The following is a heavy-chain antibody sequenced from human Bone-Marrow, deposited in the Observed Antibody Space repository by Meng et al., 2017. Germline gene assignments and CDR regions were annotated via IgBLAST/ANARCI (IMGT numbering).Heavy chain of an antibody. D-gene: IGHD6-13*01. CDR3: ARGPRRAIAAAGTGYFDL. V-gene: IGHV4-34*01. J-gene: IGHJ2*01. Sequence: VRVQQWVAVRLKPSETLPLTWAVYRGSFCGSYWSWIRQPPGKGLEWIGKINHSGSTNYNPSLKSRVTISVDTSKNQFSLKLSSVTAADTAVYYCARGPRRAIAAAGTGYFDLWGRGTLVTVSS. CDR1: RGSFCGSY. CDR2: INHSGST.